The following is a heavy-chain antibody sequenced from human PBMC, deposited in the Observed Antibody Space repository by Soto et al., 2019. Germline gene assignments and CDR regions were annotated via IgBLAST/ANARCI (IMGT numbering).Heavy chain of an antibody. Sequence: GGSLRLSCAASGFTFSSYSMNWVRQAPGKGLVWVSRINSDGSNTNYADSVKGRFTISRDNAKNTLYLQMNSLRAEDTAVYYCARPLTGLDYWDQGTLVTVSS. V-gene: IGHV3-74*01. CDR1: GFTFSSYS. D-gene: IGHD3-9*01. CDR2: INSDGSNT. J-gene: IGHJ4*02. CDR3: ARPLTGLDY.